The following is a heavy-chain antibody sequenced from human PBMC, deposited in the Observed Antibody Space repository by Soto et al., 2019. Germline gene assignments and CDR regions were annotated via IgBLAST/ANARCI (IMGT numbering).Heavy chain of an antibody. CDR1: GLTFSSYS. CDR3: ARHPERIAEIGWFDP. D-gene: IGHD6-13*01. J-gene: IGHJ5*02. V-gene: IGHV3-48*01. Sequence: EVQLMESGGGLVQPGGSLRLSCAASGLTFSSYSMNWVRQAPGKGLEWVSYISSSSSTIYYADSVKGRFTIYRDNAKNSLYLQMNSLRAEDTAVYYCARHPERIAEIGWFDPWGQGTLVNVSS. CDR2: ISSSSSTI.